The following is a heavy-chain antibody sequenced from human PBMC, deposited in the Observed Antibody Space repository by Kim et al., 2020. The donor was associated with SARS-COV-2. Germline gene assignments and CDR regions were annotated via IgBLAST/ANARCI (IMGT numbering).Heavy chain of an antibody. CDR2: ISSSSSYT. V-gene: IGHV3-21*01. J-gene: IGHJ3*02. Sequence: GGSLRLSCAASGFTFSSYSMNWIRQAPGKGLEWVSSISSSSSYTYYADSMKGRFTISRDNAKNSLYLQMNSLRAEDTAIYYCAGAGEDAFYIWCQGTM. CDR3: AGAGEDAFYI. CDR1: GFTFSSYS. D-gene: IGHD4-17*01.